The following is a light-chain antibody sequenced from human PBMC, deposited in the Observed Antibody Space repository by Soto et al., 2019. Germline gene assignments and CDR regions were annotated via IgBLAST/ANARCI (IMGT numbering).Light chain of an antibody. CDR3: SSYISSSTLV. CDR1: SSDVGAYNY. Sequence: QSVLTQPASVSGPPGQSITISCTGTSSDVGAYNYVSWYQQHPGKAPKLMIYEVSNRPSGVSNRFSGSKSGNTASLTISGLQAEDEADYYCSSYISSSTLVFGTGTKVTV. V-gene: IGLV2-14*01. J-gene: IGLJ1*01. CDR2: EVS.